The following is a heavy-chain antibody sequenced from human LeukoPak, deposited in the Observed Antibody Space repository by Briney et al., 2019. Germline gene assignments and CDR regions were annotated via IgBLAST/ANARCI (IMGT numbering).Heavy chain of an antibody. J-gene: IGHJ3*02. V-gene: IGHV3-21*01. CDR3: AREMYAGWYFAFDI. Sequence: GGSLRLSCAASGFTFSSYSMNWVRQAPGKGVEWVSSISSSSSYIYYADSVKGRFTISRDNAKNSLFLQMSSLRAEDTAVYYCAREMYAGWYFAFDIWGQGTMVTVSS. CDR2: ISSSSSYI. D-gene: IGHD6-19*01. CDR1: GFTFSSYS.